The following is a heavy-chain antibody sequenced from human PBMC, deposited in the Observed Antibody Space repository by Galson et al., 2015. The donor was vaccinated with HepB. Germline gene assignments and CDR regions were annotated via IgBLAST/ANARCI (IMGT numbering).Heavy chain of an antibody. CDR2: IIPIFGTA. CDR3: ARAPSRYYYYYYMDV. D-gene: IGHD6-13*01. CDR1: GGTFSSYA. V-gene: IGHV1-69*13. Sequence: SVKVSCKASGGTFSSYAISWVRQAPGQGLEWMGGIIPIFGTANYAQKFQGRVTITADESTSTAYMELSSLRSEDTAVYYCARAPSRYYYYYYMDVWGKGTTVTISS. J-gene: IGHJ6*03.